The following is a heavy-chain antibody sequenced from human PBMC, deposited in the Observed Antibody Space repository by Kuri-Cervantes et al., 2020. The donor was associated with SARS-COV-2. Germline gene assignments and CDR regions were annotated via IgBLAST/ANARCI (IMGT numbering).Heavy chain of an antibody. V-gene: IGHV3-53*01. CDR3: VRDGDHWNFDY. CDR1: GFTVSSNY. Sequence: GGSLRLSCAASGFTVSSNYMSWVRQAPGKGLEWVSVIYSGGSTYYADSVKGRFTPSRDNAKNMLFLQMNSLRAEDTAVYYCVRDGDHWNFDYWGQGTLVTVSS. D-gene: IGHD1-1*01. CDR2: IYSGGST. J-gene: IGHJ4*02.